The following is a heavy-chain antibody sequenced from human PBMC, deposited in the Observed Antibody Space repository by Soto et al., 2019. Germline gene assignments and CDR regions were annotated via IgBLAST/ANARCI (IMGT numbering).Heavy chain of an antibody. CDR2: IYYSGST. D-gene: IGHD3-22*01. J-gene: IGHJ4*02. CDR3: ARGAYYYDSSGYYSLSPFDY. V-gene: IGHV4-59*05. Sequence: SETLSLTCTVSGGSISSNYWTWIRQPPGKGLEWIGSIYYSGSTYYNPSLKSRVTISVDTSKNQFSLKLSSVTAADTAVYYCARGAYYYDSSGYYSLSPFDYWGQGTLVTVSS. CDR1: GGSISSNY.